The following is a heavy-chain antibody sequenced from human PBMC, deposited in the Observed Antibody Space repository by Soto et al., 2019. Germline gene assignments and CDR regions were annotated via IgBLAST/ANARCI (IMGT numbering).Heavy chain of an antibody. J-gene: IGHJ4*02. V-gene: IGHV4-34*01. D-gene: IGHD3-22*01. CDR3: ARDYYDSNY. CDR2: INHSGST. CDR1: GGSFSGYY. Sequence: LSLTCAVYGGSFSGYYWSWIRQPPGKGLEWTGEINHSGSTNYNPSLKSRVTISVDTSKNQFSLKLSSVTAADTAVYYCARDYYDSNYWGQGTLVTVSS.